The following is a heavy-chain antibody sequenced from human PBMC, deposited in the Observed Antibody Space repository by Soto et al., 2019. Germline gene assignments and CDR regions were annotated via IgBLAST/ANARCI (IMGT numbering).Heavy chain of an antibody. Sequence: QVQLVQSGAEVKKPGSSVRVSCKASGTIFSSYTISWVRQAPGQGLEWMGRIIPILGETNSAQKFQGRVTFTADKSTNTDYMQLNSLRLEDTAVYYCARGLGGRMDDWGQGTTVTVSS. V-gene: IGHV1-69*08. J-gene: IGHJ6*02. CDR2: IIPILGET. D-gene: IGHD3-16*01. CDR1: GTIFSSYT. CDR3: ARGLGGRMDD.